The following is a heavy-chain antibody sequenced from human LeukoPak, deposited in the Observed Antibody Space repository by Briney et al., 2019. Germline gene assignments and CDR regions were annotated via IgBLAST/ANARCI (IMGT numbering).Heavy chain of an antibody. D-gene: IGHD3-16*01. CDR1: GFTFDDYA. CDR2: ISWNSGSI. V-gene: IGHV3-9*03. J-gene: IGHJ4*02. CDR3: AYYHVNEEPPTF. Sequence: GGSLRLSCAASGFTFDDYAMHWVWQAPGKGLEWVSGISWNSGSIGYADSVKGRFTISRDNAKNSLYLQMNSLRAEDMALYYCAYYHVNEEPPTFWGQGTLVTVSS.